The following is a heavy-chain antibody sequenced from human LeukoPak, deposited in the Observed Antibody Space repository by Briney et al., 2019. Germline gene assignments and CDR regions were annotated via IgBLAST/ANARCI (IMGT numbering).Heavy chain of an antibody. CDR1: GYTFTSYD. J-gene: IGHJ6*02. V-gene: IGHV1-8*01. CDR3: ARVRWDIVVVPAATSQDYYYYYGMDV. Sequence: ASVKVSCKASGYTFTSYDINWVRQATGQGLEWMGWMNPNSGNTGYAQKFQGRVTMTRNTSISTAYMELSGLRSEDTAVYYCARVRWDIVVVPAATSQDYYYYYGMDVWGQGTTVTVSS. D-gene: IGHD2-2*01. CDR2: MNPNSGNT.